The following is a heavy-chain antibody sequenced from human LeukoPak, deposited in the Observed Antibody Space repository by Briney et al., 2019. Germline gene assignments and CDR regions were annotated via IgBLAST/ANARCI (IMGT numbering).Heavy chain of an antibody. V-gene: IGHV3-7*05. Sequence: GGSLRLSCEGSGFTFSSYWMSWVRQAPGKGLEWVANIKQDGSEKYYVDSEKGRFTISRDNAKNSLFLQMNSLRADDTAVYYCASGGSYFGYWGQGTLVTVSS. CDR2: IKQDGSEK. CDR1: GFTFSSYW. J-gene: IGHJ4*02. CDR3: ASGGSYFGY.